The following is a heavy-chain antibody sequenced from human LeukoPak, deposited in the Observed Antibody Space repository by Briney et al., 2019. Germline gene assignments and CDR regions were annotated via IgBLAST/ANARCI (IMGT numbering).Heavy chain of an antibody. CDR3: ARGMVNHIRIAAAPDFDY. Sequence: SGTLSLTCAVYGGSFSGYYWSWIRQPPGKGLEWIGEINHSGITNYNPYLKSRVTISVDTSKNQFSLKLSSVTAADTAVYYCARGMVNHIRIAAAPDFDYRGQGTLVTVSS. CDR2: INHSGIT. V-gene: IGHV4-34*01. CDR1: GGSFSGYY. J-gene: IGHJ4*02. D-gene: IGHD6-13*01.